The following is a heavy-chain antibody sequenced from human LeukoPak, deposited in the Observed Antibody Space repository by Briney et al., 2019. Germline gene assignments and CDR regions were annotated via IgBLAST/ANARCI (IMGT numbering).Heavy chain of an antibody. CDR2: INPNSGGI. CDR3: ARGDTVMAQGAFDI. CDR1: GYTFNGYY. J-gene: IGHJ3*02. V-gene: IGHV1-2*02. D-gene: IGHD5-18*01. Sequence: ASVKVSCKASGYTFNGYYMHWVRQAPGQGLEWMGWINPNSGGINYAQDFQGRVTLTRDTSISTAYMELSRLRSDDTAVYYCARGDTVMAQGAFDIWGQGTMVTVSS.